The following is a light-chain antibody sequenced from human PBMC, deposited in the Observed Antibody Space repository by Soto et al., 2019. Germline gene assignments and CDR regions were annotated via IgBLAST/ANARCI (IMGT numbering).Light chain of an antibody. CDR2: DAS. Sequence: EIVLTQSPATLSLSPGERATLSCGASQSVSSSYLAWYQQKPGLAPRLLIYDASNRATGVPVRFSGSGSGTDFTLTISRLQSEDSAVYYCQQRSDWPPITFGQGTRLEIK. J-gene: IGKJ5*01. CDR1: QSVSSSY. V-gene: IGKV3D-20*02. CDR3: QQRSDWPPIT.